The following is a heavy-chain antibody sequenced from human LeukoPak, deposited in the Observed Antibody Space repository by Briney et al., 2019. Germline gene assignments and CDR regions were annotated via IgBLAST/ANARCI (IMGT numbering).Heavy chain of an antibody. D-gene: IGHD3-10*01. J-gene: IGHJ5*02. CDR2: IYTSGST. CDR3: ARARTKGSGSANWFHP. V-gene: IGHV4-4*07. CDR1: GGSISSYY. Sequence: SETLSLTCTVSGGSISSYYWSWIRQPAGKGLEWIGRIYTSGSTNYNPSLKSRVTMSVDTSKNQFSLKLSSVTAADTAVYYCARARTKGSGSANWFHPWGQGTLVTVSS.